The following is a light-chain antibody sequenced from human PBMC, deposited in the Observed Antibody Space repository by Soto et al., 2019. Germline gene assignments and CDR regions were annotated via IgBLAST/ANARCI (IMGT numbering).Light chain of an antibody. CDR2: GAS. CDR3: QQYGGSPWT. Sequence: EIVLTQSPGTLSLSPGERATISCRASQSVSRSYLAWYQQKPGQAPRLLIYGASSRATGIPDRFSGSGSGTDFTLTISRLDPEDFAVYYCQQYGGSPWTFGQGTKVEIK. J-gene: IGKJ1*01. CDR1: QSVSRSY. V-gene: IGKV3-20*01.